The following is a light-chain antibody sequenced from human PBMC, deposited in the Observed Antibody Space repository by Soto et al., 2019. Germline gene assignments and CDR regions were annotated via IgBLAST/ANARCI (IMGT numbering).Light chain of an antibody. CDR1: SSDVGGYKY. CDR3: TSYTSSSTVI. CDR2: EIN. V-gene: IGLV2-14*01. J-gene: IGLJ2*01. Sequence: QSVLTQPASVSGSPGQSITISCTGTSSDVGGYKYVSWYQQHPGKAPKLMIYEINNRPSGVSNRFSGSKSGNTASLTISGLQAEDEAHYYCTSYTSSSTVIFGGGTKLTVL.